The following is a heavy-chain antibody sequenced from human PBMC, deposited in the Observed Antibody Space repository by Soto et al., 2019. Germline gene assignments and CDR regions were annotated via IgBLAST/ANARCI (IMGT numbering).Heavy chain of an antibody. CDR1: GFTFSSYA. D-gene: IGHD2-21*02. Sequence: GGSLRLSCAASGFTFSSYAMHWVRQAPGKGLEWVAVISYDGSNKYYADSVKGRFTISRDNSKNTLYLQMNSLRAEDTAVYYCAREVVVVTAHTRAHAFDIWGQGTMVTV. CDR2: ISYDGSNK. V-gene: IGHV3-30-3*01. J-gene: IGHJ3*02. CDR3: AREVVVVTAHTRAHAFDI.